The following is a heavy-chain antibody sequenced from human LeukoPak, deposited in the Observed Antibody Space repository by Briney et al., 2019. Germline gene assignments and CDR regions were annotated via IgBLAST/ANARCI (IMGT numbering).Heavy chain of an antibody. V-gene: IGHV1-46*01. CDR3: ARGRIVAGAPGY. CDR2: INPSGGST. CDR1: GYTLTSYQ. Sequence: GASVKVSCKASGYTLTSYQMHWVRQAPGQGLEWMGIINPSGGSTSYAQKFQGRVTMTRDTSTGTVYMELSSLRSEDTAVYYCARGRIVAGAPGYWGQGTLVTVSS. D-gene: IGHD1-26*01. J-gene: IGHJ4*02.